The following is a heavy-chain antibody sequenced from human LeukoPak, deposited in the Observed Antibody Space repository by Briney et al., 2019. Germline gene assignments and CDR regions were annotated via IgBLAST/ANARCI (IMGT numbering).Heavy chain of an antibody. D-gene: IGHD6-6*01. CDR1: SGSLGSYY. CDR2: IYTSGST. Sequence: PSETLSLTCTVSSGSLGSYYWNWLRQPAGKGLEWIGHIYTSGSTNYNPSLKSRVTMSVDTSKNQFSLKLNSVTAADTAFYYCAIEYSSSSGKALDYWGQGTLVTVSS. V-gene: IGHV4-4*07. CDR3: AIEYSSSSGKALDY. J-gene: IGHJ4*02.